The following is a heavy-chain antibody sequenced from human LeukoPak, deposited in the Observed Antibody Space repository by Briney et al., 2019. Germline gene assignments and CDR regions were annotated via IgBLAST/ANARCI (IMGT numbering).Heavy chain of an antibody. J-gene: IGHJ4*02. CDR2: VNSDGSRT. V-gene: IGHV3-74*01. CDR1: GFTFSSYW. CDR3: ARSAYPGNSVIED. Sequence: GGSLRVSCAASGFTFSSYWMHWVRQGPGKGLVWVSRVNSDGSRTSYADSVKGRFTISRDNAKNTLYLQMNSLRAEDTAVYYCARSAYPGNSVIEDWGRGTLVTVSS. D-gene: IGHD4-23*01.